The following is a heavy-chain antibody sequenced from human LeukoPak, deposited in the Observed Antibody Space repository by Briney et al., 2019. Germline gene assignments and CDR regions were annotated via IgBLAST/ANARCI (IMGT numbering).Heavy chain of an antibody. J-gene: IGHJ4*02. V-gene: IGHV1-2*02. D-gene: IGHD2-15*01. CDR1: GYTFTGYY. CDR3: ARDSYCSGGSWYSAGGY. Sequence: ASVKVSCKASGYTFTGYYMHWVRQAPGQGLEWMGWINPNSGGTNYAQKFQGRVTMTRDTSISTAYMELSRLRSDDTAVYYCARDSYCSGGSWYSAGGYWGQGTLVTVSS. CDR2: INPNSGGT.